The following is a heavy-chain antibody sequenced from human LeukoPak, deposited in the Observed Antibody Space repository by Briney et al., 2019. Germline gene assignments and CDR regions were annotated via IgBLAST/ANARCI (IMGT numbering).Heavy chain of an antibody. J-gene: IGHJ5*02. CDR1: GESFSGYF. CDR2: INHGGST. D-gene: IGHD6-19*01. V-gene: IGHV4-34*01. CDR3: ARTYSGDTYNWFDP. Sequence: SETLSLTCAVYGESFSGYFWSWIRQPPGKGLEWIGEINHGGSTNYKPSLKSRVTISVDTSKNQLSLKLSSVTAADTAVYYCARTYSGDTYNWFDPWGQGTLVTVSS.